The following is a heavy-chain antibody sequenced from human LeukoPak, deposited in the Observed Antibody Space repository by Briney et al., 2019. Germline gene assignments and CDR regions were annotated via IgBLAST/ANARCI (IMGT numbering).Heavy chain of an antibody. J-gene: IGHJ4*02. CDR2: INHSGST. D-gene: IGHD6-19*01. Sequence: SETLSLTCAVYGGSFSGYYWSWIRQPPGKGLEWIGEINHSGSTNYNPSLKSRVTISVDTSKNQFSLKLSSVTAADTAVYYCARGRRIAVMDYWGQGTLVTASS. CDR3: ARGRRIAVMDY. V-gene: IGHV4-34*01. CDR1: GGSFSGYY.